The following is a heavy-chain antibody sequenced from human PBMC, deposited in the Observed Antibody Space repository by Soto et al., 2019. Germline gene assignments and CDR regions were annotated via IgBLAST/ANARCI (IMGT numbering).Heavy chain of an antibody. D-gene: IGHD5-18*01. Sequence: PGESLKISCKGSGYTFSNYWIGWVRQMPGKGLEWMGIIYPGDSEIRSSPSFQGQVAISADKSISTAYLQWSSLKASDSAMYYCVRGAYTYRLIYLDFWGPGTLVTVSS. V-gene: IGHV5-51*01. CDR2: IYPGDSEI. J-gene: IGHJ4*02. CDR3: VRGAYTYRLIYLDF. CDR1: GYTFSNYW.